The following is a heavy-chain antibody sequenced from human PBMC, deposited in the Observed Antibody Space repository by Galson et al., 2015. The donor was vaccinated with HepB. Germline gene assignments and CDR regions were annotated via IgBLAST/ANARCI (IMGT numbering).Heavy chain of an antibody. J-gene: IGHJ4*02. CDR2: IKSKTDGGTT. D-gene: IGHD1-26*01. Sequence: SLRLSCAASGFTFSNAWMSWVRQAPGKGLEWVGRIKSKTDGGTTDYAAPVKGRFTISRDDSKNTLYLQMNSLKTEDTAVYYCTTAVRFGSNWYFDYWGQGTLVTVSS. V-gene: IGHV3-15*01. CDR1: GFTFSNAW. CDR3: TTAVRFGSNWYFDY.